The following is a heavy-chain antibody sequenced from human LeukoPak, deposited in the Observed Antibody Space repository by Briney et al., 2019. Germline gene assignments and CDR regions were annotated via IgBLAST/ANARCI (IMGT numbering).Heavy chain of an antibody. D-gene: IGHD3-9*01. CDR3: ARDRYFDWEDTPLDY. CDR1: GYTFTSYG. Sequence: ASVKVSFKASGYTFTSYGISWVRQAPGQGLEWMGWISAYNGNTNYAQKLQGRVTMTTDTSTSTAYMELRSLRSDDTAVYYCARDRYFDWEDTPLDYWGQGTLVTVSS. V-gene: IGHV1-18*01. J-gene: IGHJ4*02. CDR2: ISAYNGNT.